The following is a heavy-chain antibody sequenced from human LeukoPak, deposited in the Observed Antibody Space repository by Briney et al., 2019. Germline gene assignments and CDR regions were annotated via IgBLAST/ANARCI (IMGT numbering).Heavy chain of an antibody. CDR2: IKQDGSER. CDR3: ARDLPDILTGPNAFDI. D-gene: IGHD3-9*01. Sequence: GGSLRLSCAASGFTLNFYWMNWVRQAPWKGLEWLANIKQDGSERSYLDSVKGRFIISRDNAKNSLYLQMNSLRAEDTAVYYCARDLPDILTGPNAFDIWGQGTMVTVSS. J-gene: IGHJ3*02. V-gene: IGHV3-7*01. CDR1: GFTLNFYW.